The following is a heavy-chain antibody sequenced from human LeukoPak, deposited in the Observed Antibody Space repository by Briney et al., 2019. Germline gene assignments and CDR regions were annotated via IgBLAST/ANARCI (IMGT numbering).Heavy chain of an antibody. CDR3: ASPYCSSTSCYTALGYYYYYMDV. CDR1: GGTFSSYA. D-gene: IGHD2-2*02. CDR2: IIPIIGTA. J-gene: IGHJ6*03. Sequence: SVKVSCKASGGTFSSYAISWVRQAPGQGLEWMGGIIPIIGTANYAQKFQGRVTITADESTSTAYMELSSLRSEDTAVYYCASPYCSSTSCYTALGYYYYYMDVWGKGTTVTVSS. V-gene: IGHV1-69*13.